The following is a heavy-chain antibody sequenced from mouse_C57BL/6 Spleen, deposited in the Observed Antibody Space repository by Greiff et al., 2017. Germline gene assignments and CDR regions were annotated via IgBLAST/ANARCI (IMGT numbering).Heavy chain of an antibody. V-gene: IGHV1-82*01. CDR3: ARSGYDYGFAY. Sequence: QVQLQQSGPELVKPGASVKISCKASGYAFSSSWMNWVKQRPGKGLEWIGRIYPGDGDTNYNGKFKGKATLTADKSSSTAYMQLSSLTSEDSAVYFCARSGYDYGFAYWGQGTLVTDSA. D-gene: IGHD2-4*01. CDR2: IYPGDGDT. J-gene: IGHJ3*01. CDR1: GYAFSSSW.